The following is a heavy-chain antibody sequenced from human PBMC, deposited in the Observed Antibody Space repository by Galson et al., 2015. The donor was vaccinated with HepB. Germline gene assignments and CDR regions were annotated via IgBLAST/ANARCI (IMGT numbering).Heavy chain of an antibody. J-gene: IGHJ1*01. D-gene: IGHD1-1*01. Sequence: SLRLSSAAPAFTFNSYSMNWVRQAPRKGLEWVASISSTGTYVHYAASVRGRFTVSRDSAKSSLYLQMNSLSADDTAVYFCARSRGTLTDYFQHWGQGTLVTVSS. CDR1: AFTFNSYS. CDR3: ARSRGTLTDYFQH. CDR2: ISSTGTYV. V-gene: IGHV3-21*01.